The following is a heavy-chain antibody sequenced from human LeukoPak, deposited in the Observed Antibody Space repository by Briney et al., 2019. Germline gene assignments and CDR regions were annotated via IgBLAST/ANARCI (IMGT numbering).Heavy chain of an antibody. J-gene: IGHJ3*02. CDR2: IRYDGSNK. CDR3: AKARSSTSYGAFDI. V-gene: IGHV3-30*02. CDR1: GFTFSSYA. Sequence: GGSLRLSCAASGFTFSSYAMYWVRQAPGKGLEWVVFIRYDGSNKYYADSVKGRFTISRDNSKNTLYLQMNSLRAEDTAVYYCAKARSSTSYGAFDIWGQGTMVTVSS. D-gene: IGHD2-2*01.